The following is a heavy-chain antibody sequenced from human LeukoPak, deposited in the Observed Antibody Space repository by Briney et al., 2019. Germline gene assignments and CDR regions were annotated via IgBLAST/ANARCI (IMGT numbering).Heavy chain of an antibody. J-gene: IGHJ4*02. CDR2: IYPGDSDT. V-gene: IGHV5-51*01. CDR1: GYSFTSYW. D-gene: IGHD3-9*01. CDR3: ARQYGMGYDILTGSKSYFDY. Sequence: GESLKISRKGSGYSFTSYWIGWVRQMPGKGLEWMGIIYPGDSDTRYSPSFQGQVTISADKSISTAYLQWSSLKASDTAMYYCARQYGMGYDILTGSKSYFDYWGQGTLVTVSS.